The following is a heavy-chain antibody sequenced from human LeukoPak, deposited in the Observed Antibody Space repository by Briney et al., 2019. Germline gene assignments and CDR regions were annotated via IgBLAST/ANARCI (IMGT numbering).Heavy chain of an antibody. D-gene: IGHD6-13*01. CDR1: GGSFSGYY. J-gene: IGHJ4*02. CDR3: ARGRKEYSSSWYDY. Sequence: SETLSLTCAVYGGSFSGYYWSWIRQPPGKGLEWIGEINHSGSTNYNPSLKSRVTISVDTSKNQFSLKLSSVTAADTAVYYYARGRKEYSSSWYDYWGQETLVTVSS. V-gene: IGHV4-34*01. CDR2: INHSGST.